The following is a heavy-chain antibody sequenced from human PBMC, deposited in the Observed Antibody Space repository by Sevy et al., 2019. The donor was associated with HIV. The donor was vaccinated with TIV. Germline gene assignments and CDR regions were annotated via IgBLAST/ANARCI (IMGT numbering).Heavy chain of an antibody. V-gene: IGHV3-74*01. Sequence: GGSLRLSCAASGFTFSSYWMHWVRQAPGKGLVWVSRSNSDGSSTSYADSVKGRFTISRDNAKNTLYLQMNSLRAEDTAVYYCASSKGDYYYGSGSLHADYWGQGTLVTVSS. J-gene: IGHJ4*02. D-gene: IGHD3-10*01. CDR2: SNSDGSST. CDR1: GFTFSSYW. CDR3: ASSKGDYYYGSGSLHADY.